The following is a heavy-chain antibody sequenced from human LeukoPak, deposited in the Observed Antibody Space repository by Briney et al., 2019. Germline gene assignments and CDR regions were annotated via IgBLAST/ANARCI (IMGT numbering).Heavy chain of an antibody. V-gene: IGHV5-51*01. CDR1: GYSFTTYW. J-gene: IGHJ4*02. Sequence: GESLQISFKGSGYSFTTYWIGWVRPMPGKGVEWMGTIYPGDSDTRYSPSFQGQVTISADKSISTAYLQWSSLKASDTAMYYCARGQSPFDYWGQGTLVTVSS. CDR3: ARGQSPFDY. CDR2: IYPGDSDT.